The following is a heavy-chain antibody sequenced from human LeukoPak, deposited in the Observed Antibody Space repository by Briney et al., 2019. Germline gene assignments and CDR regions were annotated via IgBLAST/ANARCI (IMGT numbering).Heavy chain of an antibody. Sequence: GGSLRLSCAASGFTFSSYAMHWVRQAPGKGLEGVAVISYDGSNKYYADSVKGRFTISRDNSKNTLYLQMNSLRAEDTAVYYCARVRIAAAAPYYFDYWGQGTLVTVSS. CDR3: ARVRIAAAAPYYFDY. CDR1: GFTFSSYA. V-gene: IGHV3-30*04. CDR2: ISYDGSNK. J-gene: IGHJ4*02. D-gene: IGHD6-13*01.